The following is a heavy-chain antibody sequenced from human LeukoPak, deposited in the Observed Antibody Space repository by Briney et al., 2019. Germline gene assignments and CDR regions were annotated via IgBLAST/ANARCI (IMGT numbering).Heavy chain of an antibody. V-gene: IGHV3-21*01. CDR1: GYTFSSYS. CDR2: ISVRSNYI. J-gene: IGHJ4*02. Sequence: KPGGSLRLSCAASGYTFSSYSINWVRQAPGKGLEWVSSISVRSNYIYYADSVRGRFSISRDDARDSLYLQMNSLRAEDTAVYYYVRLRRNSDTSGFYCYYDYWGQGTLVTVSS. CDR3: VRLRRNSDTSGFYCYYDY. D-gene: IGHD3-22*01.